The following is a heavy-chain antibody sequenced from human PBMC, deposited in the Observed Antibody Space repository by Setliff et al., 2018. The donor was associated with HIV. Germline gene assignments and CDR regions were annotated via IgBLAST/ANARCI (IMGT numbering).Heavy chain of an antibody. J-gene: IGHJ6*03. CDR2: INPSGGST. Sequence: ASVKVSCKASGYTFTSYYMHWVRQAPGQGLVWMGIINPSGGSTSYAQKFQGRVTMTRDTSTSTVYMELSSLRSEDTAVYYCAGTAGWELPPRLYYYYYYMDVWGKGTTVTVSS. D-gene: IGHD1-26*01. CDR1: GYTFTSYY. CDR3: AGTAGWELPPRLYYYYYYMDV. V-gene: IGHV1-46*01.